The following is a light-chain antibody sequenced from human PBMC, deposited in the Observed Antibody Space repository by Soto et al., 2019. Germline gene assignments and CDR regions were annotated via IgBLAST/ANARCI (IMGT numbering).Light chain of an antibody. Sequence: TVSLYPAERATLSCRASQNAHTSLAWYRQKPGQAPGLLIYDAFKRAAGIPARFSGSGSGTDFTLTISILEPEDSGIYYCQDRSNWPLFTFGGGSKVDI. J-gene: IGKJ4*01. CDR2: DAF. CDR1: QNAHTS. CDR3: QDRSNWPLFT. V-gene: IGKV3-11*01.